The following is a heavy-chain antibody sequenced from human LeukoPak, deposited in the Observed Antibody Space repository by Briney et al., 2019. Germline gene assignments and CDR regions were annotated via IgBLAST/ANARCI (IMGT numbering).Heavy chain of an antibody. J-gene: IGHJ4*02. CDR1: GDSISSSSYF. V-gene: IGHV4-39*01. D-gene: IGHD6-19*01. CDR3: ARHYTSAWYWLY. Sequence: SETLSLTCTVSGDSISSSSYFWGWIRQPPGKGLEWIGSFYYSGSTYYNPSVKSRVTISVDTSKNQFSLKLSSVTAADTAVYNCARHYTSAWYWLYWGQGTLVTVSS. CDR2: FYYSGST.